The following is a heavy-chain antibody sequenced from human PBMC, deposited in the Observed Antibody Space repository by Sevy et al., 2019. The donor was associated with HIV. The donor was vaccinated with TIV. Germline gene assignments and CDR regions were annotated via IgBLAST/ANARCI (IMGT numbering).Heavy chain of an antibody. V-gene: IGHV3-74*01. CDR2: INSDGSST. D-gene: IGHD3-3*01. CDR1: GFTFSSYW. J-gene: IGHJ4*02. CDR3: ARDARYDFWCGYYGAFDY. Sequence: GGSLRLSCAASGFTFSSYWMHWVRQAPGKGLVWVSRINSDGSSTSYADSVKGRFTISRDNARNTLYLQMNSLRAEDTAVYYCARDARYDFWCGYYGAFDYWGQGTLVTVSS.